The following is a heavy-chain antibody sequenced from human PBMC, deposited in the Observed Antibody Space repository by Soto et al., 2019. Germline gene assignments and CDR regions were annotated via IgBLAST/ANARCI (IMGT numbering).Heavy chain of an antibody. J-gene: IGHJ6*02. V-gene: IGHV3-30*18. D-gene: IGHD3-10*01. CDR2: ISYDGSNK. Sequence: QVQVVESGGGVVQPGRSLKLSCAASGFTFSSYGMHWVRQAPGKGLEWVAIISYDGSNKYYADSVKGRFTISRDNSKNTLYLQMNSLRAEDTAVYYCAKDLQWITMVRGVIRSYGMDVWGQGTTVTVSS. CDR1: GFTFSSYG. CDR3: AKDLQWITMVRGVIRSYGMDV.